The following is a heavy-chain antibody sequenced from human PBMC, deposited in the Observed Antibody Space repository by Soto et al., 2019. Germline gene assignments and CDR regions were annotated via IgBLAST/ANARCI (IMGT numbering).Heavy chain of an antibody. CDR3: ARDPHDYGDYFDY. V-gene: IGHV4-4*07. D-gene: IGHD4-17*01. Sequence: SETLSLTCNVSGDSIRSFYWSWIRQPAGKGLEWIGRMYASGITNYNPSLKSRVTMSVDTSKNQFSLKLTSVTAADTAVYYCARDPHDYGDYFDYWGQGTLVTVSS. CDR2: MYASGIT. CDR1: GDSIRSFY. J-gene: IGHJ4*02.